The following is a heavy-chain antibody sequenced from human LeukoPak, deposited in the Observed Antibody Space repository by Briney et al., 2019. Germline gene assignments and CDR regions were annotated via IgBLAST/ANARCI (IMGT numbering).Heavy chain of an antibody. J-gene: IGHJ4*02. CDR3: ARTRGSIAAAGAHFDY. D-gene: IGHD6-13*01. Sequence: GGSLRLSCAASGFTFSSYSMNWVRQAPGKGLEWVSSISSSSSYIYYADSVKGRFTISRDNAKNSLYLQMNSLRAEDTAVYYCARTRGSIAAAGAHFDYWGQGTLVTVSS. CDR2: ISSSSSYI. CDR1: GFTFSSYS. V-gene: IGHV3-21*01.